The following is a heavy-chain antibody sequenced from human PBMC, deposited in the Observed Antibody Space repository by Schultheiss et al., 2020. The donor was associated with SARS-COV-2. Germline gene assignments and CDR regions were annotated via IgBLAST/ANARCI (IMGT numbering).Heavy chain of an antibody. D-gene: IGHD4-17*01. V-gene: IGHV1-18*04. CDR3: ARDYGDRDAFDI. J-gene: IGHJ3*02. CDR1: GYTFTSYY. CDR2: ISAYNGNT. Sequence: ASVKVSCKASGYTFTSYYMHWVRQAPGQGLEWMGWISAYNGNTNYAQKLQGRVTMTTDTSTSTAYMELRSLRSDDTAVYYCARDYGDRDAFDIWGQGTMVTVSS.